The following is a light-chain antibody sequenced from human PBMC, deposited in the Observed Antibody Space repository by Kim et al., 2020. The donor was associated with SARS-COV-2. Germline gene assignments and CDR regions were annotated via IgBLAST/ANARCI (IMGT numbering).Light chain of an antibody. V-gene: IGKV6D-21*02. J-gene: IGKJ4*01. CDR1: QSIGTD. Sequence: EIVLTQSPEFQSVTPKEKVPITCRASQSIGTDLHWYQQKPDQSPKPLIKYTYQSISGVPSRFSGSGSGTDFTLTINSLEPEDAAVYYCQQSSSLPLTFGGGTKVDIK. CDR2: YTY. CDR3: QQSSSLPLT.